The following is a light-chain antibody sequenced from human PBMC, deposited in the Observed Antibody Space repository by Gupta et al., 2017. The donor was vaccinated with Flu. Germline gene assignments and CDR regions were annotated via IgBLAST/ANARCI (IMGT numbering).Light chain of an antibody. V-gene: IGKV3-20*01. J-gene: IGKJ3*01. CDR1: QSLSINN. CDR2: GAS. Sequence: LLTQSPGTLSLSPGERATLSCSASQSLSINNIAWYQQKPGQAPRLLIFGASGRATGIPDRFSGGGSGTDFYLTISRLEPEDFAVYYCQYYRSSLVTFGPGTKVDL. CDR3: QYYRSSLVT.